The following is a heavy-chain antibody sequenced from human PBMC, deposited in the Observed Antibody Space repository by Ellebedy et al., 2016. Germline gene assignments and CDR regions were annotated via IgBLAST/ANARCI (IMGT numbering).Heavy chain of an antibody. V-gene: IGHV5-10-1*04. CDR1: GYSFTSYW. J-gene: IGHJ3*02. CDR3: ARHTGIAAAGDAFDI. D-gene: IGHD6-13*01. CDR2: IDPSDSYT. Sequence: GESLKISCKGSGYSFTSYWISWVRQMPGKGLEWMGRIDPSDSYTNYSPSFQGQVTISADKSISTAYLQWSSLKASDTAMYYCARHTGIAAAGDAFDIWGQGTMVTVSS.